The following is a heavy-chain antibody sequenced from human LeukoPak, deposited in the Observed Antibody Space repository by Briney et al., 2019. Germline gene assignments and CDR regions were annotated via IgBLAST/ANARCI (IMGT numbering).Heavy chain of an antibody. D-gene: IGHD2-15*01. CDR3: AKRVASSSKWYDY. CDR1: GFTFNSYA. J-gene: IGHJ4*02. Sequence: RGALRLSCAASGFTFNSYALSSVRHTPEKGLEWVSEIRDGGGTTFYADSVKGRFSISRDNSENTLYLQMNRLRADDTAEYYCAKRVASSSKWYDYWGQGALVSVCS. V-gene: IGHV3-23*01. CDR2: IRDGGGTT.